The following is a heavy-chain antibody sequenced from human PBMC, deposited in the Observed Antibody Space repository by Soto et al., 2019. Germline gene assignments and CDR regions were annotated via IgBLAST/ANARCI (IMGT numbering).Heavy chain of an antibody. CDR1: GFTFSSYA. V-gene: IGHV3-23*01. J-gene: IGHJ4*02. D-gene: IGHD2-15*01. CDR3: AKDPPYCSGGSCHYFDY. CDR2: ISGSGGST. Sequence: PGGSLRLSCAASGFTFSSYAMSWVRQAPGKGLEWVSAISGSGGSTYYADSVKGRFTISRDNSKNTLYLQMNSLRAEDTAVYYCAKDPPYCSGGSCHYFDYWGQGTLVTVS.